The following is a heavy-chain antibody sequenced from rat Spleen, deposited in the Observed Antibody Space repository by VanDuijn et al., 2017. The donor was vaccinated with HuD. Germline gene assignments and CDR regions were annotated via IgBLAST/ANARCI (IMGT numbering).Heavy chain of an antibody. CDR2: IWTGGST. Sequence: QVQLKESGPGPVQPSETLSLTCTVSGFSLSNYGVNWVRQPTGKGLEWMGVIWTGGSTDYNSALKSRLSISRETSKSQIFLKMNSPQAEDTATYYCVREYFGPVDYWGQGVMVTVSA. CDR3: VREYFGPVDY. D-gene: IGHD4-6*01. V-gene: IGHV2-30*01. J-gene: IGHJ2*01. CDR1: GFSLSNYG.